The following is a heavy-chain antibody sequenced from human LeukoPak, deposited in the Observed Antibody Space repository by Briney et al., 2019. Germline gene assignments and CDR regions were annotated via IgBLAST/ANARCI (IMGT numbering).Heavy chain of an antibody. CDR1: GFTFSSYA. CDR2: ISGSGGST. CDR3: ASSIVGATDFDY. D-gene: IGHD1-26*01. Sequence: PGGSLRLSCAASGFTFSSYAMSWVRQAPGKGLEWVSAISGSGGSTYYADSVKGRFTISRDNSKNTLYLQMNSLRAEDTAVYYCASSIVGATDFDYWGQGTLVTVSS. J-gene: IGHJ4*02. V-gene: IGHV3-23*01.